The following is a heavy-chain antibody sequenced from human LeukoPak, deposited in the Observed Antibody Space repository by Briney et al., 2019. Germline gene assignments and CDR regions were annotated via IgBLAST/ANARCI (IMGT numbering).Heavy chain of an antibody. D-gene: IGHD3-22*01. CDR2: ISYDGSNK. CDR1: GFTFSSYA. V-gene: IGHV3-30*04. CDR3: AKEDSGRYYDSSGYLAFDY. Sequence: GGSLRLSCAASGFTFSSYAMHWVRQAPGKGLEWVAVISYDGSNKYYADSVKGRFTISRDNSKNTLYLQMNSLRAEDTAVYYCAKEDSGRYYDSSGYLAFDYWGQGTLVTVSS. J-gene: IGHJ4*02.